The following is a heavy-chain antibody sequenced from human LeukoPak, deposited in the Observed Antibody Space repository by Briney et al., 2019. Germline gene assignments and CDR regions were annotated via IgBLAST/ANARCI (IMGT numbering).Heavy chain of an antibody. V-gene: IGHV4-4*07. D-gene: IGHD6-13*01. J-gene: IGHJ4*02. CDR1: GGSLSSYY. CDR3: ARDRGGRIAAAGDFDY. CDR2: IYTSGST. Sequence: PSETLSLTCTVSGGSLSSYYWSWIRQPAGKGLEWIGRIYTSGSTNYNPSLKSRVTMPVDTSKNQFSLKLKSVTAADTAVYYCARDRGGRIAAAGDFDYWGQGTLVTVSS.